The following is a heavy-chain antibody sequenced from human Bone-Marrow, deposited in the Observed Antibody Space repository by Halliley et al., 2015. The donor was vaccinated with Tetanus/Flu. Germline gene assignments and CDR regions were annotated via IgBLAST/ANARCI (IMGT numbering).Heavy chain of an antibody. J-gene: IGHJ6*02. D-gene: IGHD6-13*01. CDR3: ARGLQQQLELDGMDV. V-gene: IGHV3-74*01. CDR2: IHSDGLTT. Sequence: VSRIHSDGLTTSYADSVKGRFTISRDNAKNILYLQMSSLRVEDTAVYFCARGLQQQLELDGMDVWGQGTTVSVSS.